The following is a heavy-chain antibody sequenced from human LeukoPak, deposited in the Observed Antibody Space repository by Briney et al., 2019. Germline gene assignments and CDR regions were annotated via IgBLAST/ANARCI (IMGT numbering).Heavy chain of an antibody. J-gene: IGHJ6*02. CDR1: GFTFSSYG. V-gene: IGHV3-30*03. D-gene: IGHD3-10*01. CDR3: ARYGPDGRERLLWFGEPSDYYGMDV. Sequence: PGGSLRLSCAASGFTFSSYGMHWVRQAPGKGLEWVAVISYDGSNKYYADSVKGRFTISRDNSKSTLYLQMNSLRAEDTAVYYCARYGPDGRERLLWFGEPSDYYGMDVWGQGTTVTVSS. CDR2: ISYDGSNK.